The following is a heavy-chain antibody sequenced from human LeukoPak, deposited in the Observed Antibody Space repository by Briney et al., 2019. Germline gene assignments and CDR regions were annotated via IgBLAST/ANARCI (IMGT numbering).Heavy chain of an antibody. J-gene: IGHJ4*02. V-gene: IGHV3-21*06. D-gene: IGHD3-10*01. CDR1: GFTFSSIS. CDR3: TRDLPVPSLLRGIIIYGLIDY. Sequence: GGSLRLSCEGSGFTFSSISMNWVRQAPGKGLEWVSSISPNGDTIYHADSVKGRVTTSRDNAESLLYLEMNSLRVEDPAVYYCTRDLPVPSLLRGIIIYGLIDYWGQGTLVTVSS. CDR2: ISPNGDTI.